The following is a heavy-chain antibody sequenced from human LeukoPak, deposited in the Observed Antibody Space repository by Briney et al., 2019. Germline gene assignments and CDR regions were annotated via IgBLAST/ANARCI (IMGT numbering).Heavy chain of an antibody. V-gene: IGHV7-4-1*02. D-gene: IGHD3-16*01. CDR1: GYTFTKYA. J-gene: IGHJ5*02. CDR2: INTKTGNP. CDR3: ARISGDFGHLGDP. Sequence: GASVQVSCKASGYTFTKYAMNWVRQAPGHGLEWMGWINTKTGNPTYAQGFTGRLVFSLDTSVSTAYLQINNLRVEDTAMYYCARISGDFGHLGDPWGQGTLVTVSS.